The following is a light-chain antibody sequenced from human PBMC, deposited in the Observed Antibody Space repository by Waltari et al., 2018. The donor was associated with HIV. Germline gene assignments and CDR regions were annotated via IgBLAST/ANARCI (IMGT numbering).Light chain of an antibody. J-gene: IGLJ1*01. CDR1: SSNIGSNP. Sequence: QSVLTQPPSESGTPGQRVTISCSGSSSNIGSNPVTWYQQLPGTAPKVLMFNNNQRPSGVPDRFSGSNSGTSASLAISGLQSDDEADYYCAAWDDSLKGYVFGTGTGVTIL. CDR2: NNN. CDR3: AAWDDSLKGYV. V-gene: IGLV1-44*01.